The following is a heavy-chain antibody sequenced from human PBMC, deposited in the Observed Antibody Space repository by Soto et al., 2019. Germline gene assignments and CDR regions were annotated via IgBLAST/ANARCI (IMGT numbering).Heavy chain of an antibody. D-gene: IGHD3-22*01. CDR2: IIPIFGTA. CDR1: GGTFSSYA. CDR3: ASAYYDSSGYSRYYYYGMDV. V-gene: IGHV1-69*13. J-gene: IGHJ6*02. Sequence: ASVKVSCKASGGTFSSYAISWLRQAPGQGLEWMGGIIPIFGTANYAQKFQGRVTITADESTSTAYMELSSLRSEDTAVYYCASAYYDSSGYSRYYYYGMDVWGQGTTVTVS.